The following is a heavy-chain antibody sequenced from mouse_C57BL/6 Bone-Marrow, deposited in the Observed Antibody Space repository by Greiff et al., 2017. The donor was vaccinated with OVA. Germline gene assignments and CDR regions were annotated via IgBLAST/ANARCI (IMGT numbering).Heavy chain of an antibody. CDR1: GYSFTGYY. J-gene: IGHJ4*01. CDR2: INPSTGGT. Sequence: VQLQQSGPELVKPGASVKISCKASGYSFTGYYMNWVKQSPEKSLEWIGEINPSTGGTTYNQKFKAKATLTVDKSSSTAYMQLKSLTSEDSAVYYCARFDYAMAYWGQGTSVTVSS. CDR3: ARFDYAMAY. V-gene: IGHV1-42*01.